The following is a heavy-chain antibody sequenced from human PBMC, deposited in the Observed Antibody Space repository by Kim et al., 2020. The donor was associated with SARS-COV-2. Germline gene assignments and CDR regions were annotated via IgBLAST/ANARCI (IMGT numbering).Heavy chain of an antibody. Sequence: GGSLRLSCAASGFTFSSYSMNWVRQAPGKGLEWVSYISSSSGTIYYADSVKGRFTISRDNAKNSLFLQMNSLRAEDTAVYYCARDRTPGHWGQGTLVTVS. CDR2: ISSSSGTI. D-gene: IGHD2-2*01. CDR1: GFTFSSYS. J-gene: IGHJ4*02. CDR3: ARDRTPGH. V-gene: IGHV3-48*04.